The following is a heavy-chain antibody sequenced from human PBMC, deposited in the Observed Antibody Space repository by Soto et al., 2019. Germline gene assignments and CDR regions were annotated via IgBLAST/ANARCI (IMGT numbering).Heavy chain of an antibody. D-gene: IGHD3-22*01. Sequence: EVQLLESGGGLVQPGGSLRLSCAAPGFMFSNYAMSWVRQAPGKGLEWVSGIGGRATSAYYADSVKGRFAICRDNSYNTLFLQLNSLRAEDTAVYYCAKSRYSDSSGAYYDFWGQGTLVTVSS. J-gene: IGHJ4*02. CDR1: GFMFSNYA. V-gene: IGHV3-23*01. CDR3: AKSRYSDSSGAYYDF. CDR2: IGGRATSA.